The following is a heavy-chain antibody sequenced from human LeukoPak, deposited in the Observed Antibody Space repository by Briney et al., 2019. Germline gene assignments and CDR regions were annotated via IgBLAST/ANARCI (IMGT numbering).Heavy chain of an antibody. V-gene: IGHV4-59*01. Sequence: SETLSLACTVSGGSISSYYWSWIRQPPGKGLECIGYIYYTGSTNYNPSLKSRVTISVDTSKNQFSLKLSSVTAADTAVYYCARMTTVTTGIDYWGQGTLVTVSS. CDR1: GGSISSYY. D-gene: IGHD4-17*01. CDR3: ARMTTVTTGIDY. CDR2: IYYTGST. J-gene: IGHJ4*02.